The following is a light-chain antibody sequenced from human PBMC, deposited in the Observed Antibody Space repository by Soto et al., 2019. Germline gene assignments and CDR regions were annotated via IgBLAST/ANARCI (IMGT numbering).Light chain of an antibody. CDR3: QQRSNWPRVFT. CDR2: DAS. J-gene: IGKJ3*01. V-gene: IGKV3-11*01. Sequence: EIVLTQSPATLSLSPGERATLSCRASQSVSSYLAWYQQKPGQAPRLLIYDASNRATGIPARFSGSGSGTDFTLTISSLAPEDFAVYYCQQRSNWPRVFTFGPGTKVAIK. CDR1: QSVSSY.